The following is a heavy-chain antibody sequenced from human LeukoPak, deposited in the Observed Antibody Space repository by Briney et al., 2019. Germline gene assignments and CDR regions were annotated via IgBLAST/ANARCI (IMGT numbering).Heavy chain of an antibody. CDR2: IYDSGST. V-gene: IGHV4-59*08. CDR3: ARLAYCSGGSCTRIDY. Sequence: SETLSLICSVSGGSISSYYWNWIRQPPGKGLEWIGFIYDSGSTNYNPSLKSRVTISVDTSKKQVSLRLSSVTATDTAVYYCARLAYCSGGSCTRIDYWGQGTLVTVSA. J-gene: IGHJ4*02. D-gene: IGHD2-15*01. CDR1: GGSISSYY.